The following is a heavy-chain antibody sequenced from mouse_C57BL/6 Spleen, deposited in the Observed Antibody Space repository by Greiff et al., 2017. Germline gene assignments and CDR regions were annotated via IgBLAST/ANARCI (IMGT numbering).Heavy chain of an antibody. Sequence: EVQRVESGGGLVKPGGSLKLSCAASGFTFSSYAMSWVRQTPEKRLEWVATISDGGSYTYYPDNVKGRFTISRDNAKNNLYLQMSHLKSEDTAMYYCARDYYGSSLFDDWGQGTTLTVSS. CDR2: ISDGGSYT. V-gene: IGHV5-4*01. D-gene: IGHD1-1*01. CDR3: ARDYYGSSLFDD. J-gene: IGHJ2*01. CDR1: GFTFSSYA.